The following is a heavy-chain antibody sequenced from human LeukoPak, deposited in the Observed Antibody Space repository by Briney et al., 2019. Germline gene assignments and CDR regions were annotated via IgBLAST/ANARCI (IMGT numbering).Heavy chain of an antibody. CDR2: MHSSGST. D-gene: IGHD6-19*01. CDR3: SRGLVYSSGYDYGSDV. J-gene: IGHJ6*02. Sequence: SQTLSLTCTVDGGSISSYYWTWIRQPAGKGLEWIGRMHSSGSTDYNPSLKRRVTMSLDTSKNQISLELTSVTAANTAMYYCSRGLVYSSGYDYGSDVWGQGTTVTVSS. V-gene: IGHV4-4*07. CDR1: GGSISSYY.